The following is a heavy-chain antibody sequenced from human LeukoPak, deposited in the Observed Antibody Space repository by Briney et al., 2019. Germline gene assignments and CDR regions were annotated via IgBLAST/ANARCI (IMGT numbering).Heavy chain of an antibody. V-gene: IGHV1-18*01. Sequence: GASVKVSCKASGYTFTNYGISWVRQAPGQGLEWMGWISAYNGNTNYAQKLQGRVTMTTDTSTSTAYMGLRSLRSDDTAVYYCARDEKAYCGGDCYSPDYWGQGTLVTVSS. CDR2: ISAYNGNT. J-gene: IGHJ4*02. CDR3: ARDEKAYCGGDCYSPDY. D-gene: IGHD2-21*02. CDR1: GYTFTNYG.